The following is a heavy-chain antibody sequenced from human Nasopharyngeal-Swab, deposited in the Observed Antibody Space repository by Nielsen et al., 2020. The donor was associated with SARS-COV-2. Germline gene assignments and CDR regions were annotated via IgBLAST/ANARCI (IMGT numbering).Heavy chain of an antibody. CDR3: AREDRWTLTSFYYALDV. D-gene: IGHD4-17*01. J-gene: IGHJ6*02. Sequence: SETLSLTCTVSGVSVDSGSYFWSWVRQPAGKGLEWIGHIYTSGKTNYNPSPMSRLTISVDASKNQFSLRLTSVTAADTAVYYCAREDRWTLTSFYYALDVWGQGSAVTVSS. CDR1: GVSVDSGSYF. V-gene: IGHV4-61*09. CDR2: IYTSGKT.